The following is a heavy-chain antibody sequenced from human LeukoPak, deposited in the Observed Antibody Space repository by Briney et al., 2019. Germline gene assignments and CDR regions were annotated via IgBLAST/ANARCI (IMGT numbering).Heavy chain of an antibody. J-gene: IGHJ6*03. CDR2: IYYSGST. CDR3: ARGSPHYYGSGLYMDV. CDR1: GGSISSYY. D-gene: IGHD3-10*01. V-gene: IGHV4-59*01. Sequence: SETLSLTCTVSGGSISSYYWSWIRQPPGKGLEWIGYIYYSGSTNYNPSLKSRVTISVDTSKNQFSLKLSSVTAADTAVYYCARGSPHYYGSGLYMDVWGQGTTVTVSS.